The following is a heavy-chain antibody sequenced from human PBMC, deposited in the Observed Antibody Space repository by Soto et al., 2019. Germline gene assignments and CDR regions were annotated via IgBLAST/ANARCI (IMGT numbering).Heavy chain of an antibody. D-gene: IGHD1-26*01. J-gene: IGHJ4*02. CDR2: IWYDGSNK. CDR1: GFTFSSYD. V-gene: IGHV3-33*01. CDR3: ARDRRGSHALDY. Sequence: GGSLRLSCAASGFTFSSYDMHWVRQAPGKGLEWVAVIWYDGSNKYYADSVKGRFTISRDNSKNTLYLQMNSLRAEDTAVYYCARDRRGSHALDYWGQGTLVTVSS.